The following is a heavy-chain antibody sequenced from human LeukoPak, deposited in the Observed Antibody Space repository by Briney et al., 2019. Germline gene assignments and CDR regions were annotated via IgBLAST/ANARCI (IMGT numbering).Heavy chain of an antibody. J-gene: IGHJ4*02. CDR2: ISGSGGST. D-gene: IGHD3-22*01. V-gene: IGHV3-23*01. CDR3: ASPDSGGYYDYFDS. Sequence: GGSLRLSCAASGFTFSSYAMSWVRQAPGRGLEWVSAISGSGGSTYYADSVKGRFTISRDNSKNTLYLQMNSLRAEDTAVYYCASPDSGGYYDYFDSWGQGTLVTVSS. CDR1: GFTFSSYA.